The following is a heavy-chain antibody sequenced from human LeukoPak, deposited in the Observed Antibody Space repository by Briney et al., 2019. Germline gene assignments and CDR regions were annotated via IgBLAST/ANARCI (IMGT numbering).Heavy chain of an antibody. Sequence: SETLSLTCAVYGGSFSGYYWSWIRQPPGKGLEWIAYISYSGSTNYNPSLRSRVTISLDTSKNHFSLKLSSVTAADTAVYYCARQNSGYDLGPFAYWGQGTLVTVSS. CDR3: ARQNSGYDLGPFAY. CDR1: GGSFSGYY. D-gene: IGHD5-12*01. V-gene: IGHV4-59*08. J-gene: IGHJ4*02. CDR2: ISYSGST.